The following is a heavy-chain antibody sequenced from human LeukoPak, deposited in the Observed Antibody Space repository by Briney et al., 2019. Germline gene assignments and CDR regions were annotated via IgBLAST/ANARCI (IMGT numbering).Heavy chain of an antibody. CDR1: GGSLSSYY. J-gene: IGHJ5*02. Sequence: PSETLSLTCTISGGSLSSYYWSWIRQPPGKGLEWIGYIYYTGVTNYSPSLKSRVTISADTSKNQFSLNLSSVTAADTAVYYCATSGATTVTTWGGSWFDPWGQGTLVTVSS. V-gene: IGHV4-59*03. CDR3: ATSGATTVTTWGGSWFDP. D-gene: IGHD4-17*01. CDR2: IYYTGVT.